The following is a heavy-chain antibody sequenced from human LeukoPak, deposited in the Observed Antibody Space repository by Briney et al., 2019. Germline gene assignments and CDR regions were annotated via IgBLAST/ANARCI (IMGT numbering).Heavy chain of an antibody. CDR2: INQDGSVK. Sequence: PGGSLRLSCAASGFTFSSHSMSWVRQAPGKGLDWVAHINQDGSVKYYVDSVKGRFTVSRDNAKNSLYLQMNSLRAEDTAVYYCARWRWQQFEFDHWGQGTLVTVSS. CDR3: ARWRWQQFEFDH. CDR1: GFTFSSHS. J-gene: IGHJ4*02. D-gene: IGHD5-24*01. V-gene: IGHV3-7*01.